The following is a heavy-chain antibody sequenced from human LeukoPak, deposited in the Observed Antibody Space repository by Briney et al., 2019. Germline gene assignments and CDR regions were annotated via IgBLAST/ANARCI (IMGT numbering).Heavy chain of an antibody. CDR3: ARLAWGSGMRSIVY. D-gene: IGHD6-19*01. CDR2: MNPNSGNT. J-gene: IGHJ4*02. V-gene: IGHV1-8*01. Sequence: VLVKVSCKASGYTFTSYDINWVRQATGQGLEWMEWMNPNSGNTGYAQKLQGRVTMTRSTSISTDYMELSSLISVDTAEYYCARLAWGSGMRSIVYWGQGTLVTVSS. CDR1: GYTFTSYD.